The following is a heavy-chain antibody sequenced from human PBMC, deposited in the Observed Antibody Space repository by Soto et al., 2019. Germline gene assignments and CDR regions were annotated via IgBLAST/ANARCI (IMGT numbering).Heavy chain of an antibody. V-gene: IGHV4-59*01. CDR1: GGSISSYY. CDR3: ARSLTGYSSSSPYYYYGRDV. CDR2: IYYSGST. Sequence: SETLSLTCTVSGGSISSYYWSWIRQPPGKGLEWIGYIYYSGSTNYNPSLKSRVTISVDTSKNQFSLKLSSVTAADTAVYYCARSLTGYSSSSPYYYYGRDVWGQGTTVTVSS. J-gene: IGHJ6*02. D-gene: IGHD6-6*01.